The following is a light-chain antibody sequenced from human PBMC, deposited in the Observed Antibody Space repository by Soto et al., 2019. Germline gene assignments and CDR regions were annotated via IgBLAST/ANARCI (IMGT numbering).Light chain of an antibody. J-gene: IGKJ1*01. Sequence: EIVLTQSPGTLSLSPGERATLSCRASQSASSSYLAWYQQKPGQAPRLLIYGASSRATGIPDRFSGSGSGTDFTLTISRLEPEDFAVYYCQQYGSSPVTFGQGTKV. V-gene: IGKV3-20*01. CDR2: GAS. CDR3: QQYGSSPVT. CDR1: QSASSSY.